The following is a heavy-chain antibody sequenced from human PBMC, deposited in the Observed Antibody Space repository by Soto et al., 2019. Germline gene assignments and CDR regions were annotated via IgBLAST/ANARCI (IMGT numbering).Heavy chain of an antibody. CDR3: VRENWYYDY. V-gene: IGHV1-2*04. J-gene: IGHJ4*02. CDR1: GYTFNPSY. CDR2: IYPKTGGT. Sequence: XSVKVSCNASGYTFNPSYMHWVRQAPGQGLEWMGWIYPKTGGTNYAQKFQGWVTMTSDTSISTVYMELRSLKSDDTAVYYCVRENWYYDYWGQGTLVTVSS. D-gene: IGHD1-7*01.